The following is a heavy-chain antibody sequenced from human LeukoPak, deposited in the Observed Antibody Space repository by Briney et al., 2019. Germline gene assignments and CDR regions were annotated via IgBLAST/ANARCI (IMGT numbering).Heavy chain of an antibody. CDR3: AREERMVRGVIGD. J-gene: IGHJ4*02. CDR1: GGTFSSYA. V-gene: IGHV1-69*05. Sequence: GASVKVSCKASGGTFSSYAISWVRQAPGQGLEWMGGIIPIFGTANYAQKSQGRVTITTDESTSTAYMELSSLRSEDTAVYYCAREERMVRGVIGDWGQGTLVTVSS. D-gene: IGHD3-10*01. CDR2: IIPIFGTA.